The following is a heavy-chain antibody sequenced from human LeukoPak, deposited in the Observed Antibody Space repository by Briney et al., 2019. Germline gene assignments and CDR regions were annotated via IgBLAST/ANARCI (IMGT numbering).Heavy chain of an antibody. CDR3: AKGLAVAGGEY. CDR2: ISGSGGST. V-gene: IGHV3-23*01. CDR1: GFTFSSYA. J-gene: IGHJ4*02. Sequence: GGSLRLSCAASGFTFSSYAMSWVRQAPGKGLEWVSAISGSGGSTYYADSVKGRFTISRDNSKNMLYLQMNSLRAEDTAVYYCAKGLAVAGGEYWGQGTLVTVSS. D-gene: IGHD6-19*01.